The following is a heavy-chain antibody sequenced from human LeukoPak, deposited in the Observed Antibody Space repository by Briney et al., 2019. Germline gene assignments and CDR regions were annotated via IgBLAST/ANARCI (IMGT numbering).Heavy chain of an antibody. D-gene: IGHD6-19*01. CDR1: GYTFTSYA. J-gene: IGHJ5*02. Sequence: ASVKVSCKASGYTFTSYAMNWVRRAAGQGLEWMGWINTNTGNPTYAQGFTGRFVFSLDNSVSTAYLQISSLKAEDTAVYYCARGARSIGVAGTAHWVGRWGQGTLVTVSS. CDR3: ARGARSIGVAGTAHWVGR. CDR2: INTNTGNP. V-gene: IGHV7-4-1*02.